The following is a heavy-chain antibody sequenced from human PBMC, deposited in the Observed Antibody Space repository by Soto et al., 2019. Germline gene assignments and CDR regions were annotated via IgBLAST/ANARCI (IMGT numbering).Heavy chain of an antibody. CDR1: GADINTYS. CDR3: ARDREAGYNFYYGMDV. Sequence: PSETLSLTCSVSGADINTYSWTWIRQPAGKGLEWIGRIYTSASINYNPSLKGRVTLSVDTSTNQVSLRLASVTAADTAIYYRARDREAGYNFYYGMDVWGQGTTVTVSS. D-gene: IGHD6-19*01. V-gene: IGHV4-4*07. J-gene: IGHJ6*02. CDR2: IYTSASI.